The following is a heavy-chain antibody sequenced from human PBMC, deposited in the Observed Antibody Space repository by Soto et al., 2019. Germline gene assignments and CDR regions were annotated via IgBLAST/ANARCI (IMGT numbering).Heavy chain of an antibody. J-gene: IGHJ2*01. D-gene: IGHD3-10*01. CDR1: GFTFSSYA. V-gene: IGHV3-23*01. CDR2: INDSGGST. CDR3: AKDFYSGPQPGYFDL. Sequence: EVQLLASGRGWVQPGGSLRLSCTASGFTFSSYAMSWVRQAPGKGLEWVSSINDSGGSTYYADSVRGRFTISRDNSKNTVYVQMNSLRAEDTSVYYCAKDFYSGPQPGYFDLWGRGTLVTVSS.